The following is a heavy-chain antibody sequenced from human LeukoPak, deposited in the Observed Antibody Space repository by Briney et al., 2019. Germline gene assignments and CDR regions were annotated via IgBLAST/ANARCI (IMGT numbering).Heavy chain of an antibody. D-gene: IGHD6-13*01. CDR1: GFTFSSYS. Sequence: GGSLRLSCAASGFTFSSYSMNWVRQAPGKGLEWVSSISSSSSYIYYADSVKGRFTISRGNAKNSLYLQMNSLRAEDTAVYYCAKVPGIAIHNWFDPWGQGTLVTVSS. V-gene: IGHV3-21*01. CDR3: AKVPGIAIHNWFDP. CDR2: ISSSSSYI. J-gene: IGHJ5*02.